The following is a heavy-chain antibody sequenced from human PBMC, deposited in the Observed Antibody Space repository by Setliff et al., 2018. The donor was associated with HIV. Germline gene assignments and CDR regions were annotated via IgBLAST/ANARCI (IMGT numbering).Heavy chain of an antibody. Sequence: SETLSLTCGVYGVSFTDYFWSWIRQSPGKGLEWIGEINHRGSTNYNPSLKRRVTRSVDTSKKQFSLSLTSVTGADTAVYYCARSYYGVPYNWGQGILVTCSS. J-gene: IGHJ4*02. D-gene: IGHD2-21*01. CDR2: INHRGST. CDR1: GVSFTDYF. CDR3: ARSYYGVPYN. V-gene: IGHV4-34*01.